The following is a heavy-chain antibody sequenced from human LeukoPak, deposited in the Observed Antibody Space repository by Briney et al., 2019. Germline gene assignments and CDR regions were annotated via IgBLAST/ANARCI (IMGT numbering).Heavy chain of an antibody. J-gene: IGHJ3*02. CDR2: ISSSSSTI. CDR3: ARSFDI. Sequence: GGSLRLSCAASGFTVSSNHMNWVRQAPGKGLEWVSYISSSSSTIYYADSVKGRFTISRDNAKNSLYLQMNSLRAEDTAVYYCARSFDIWGQGTMVTVSS. V-gene: IGHV3-48*04. CDR1: GFTVSSNH.